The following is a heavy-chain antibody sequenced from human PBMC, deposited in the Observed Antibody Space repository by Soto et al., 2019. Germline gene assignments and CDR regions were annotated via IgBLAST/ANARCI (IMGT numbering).Heavy chain of an antibody. CDR3: ASVTRTCISTSCYRYYYGMDV. D-gene: IGHD2-2*02. CDR2: INPSGGST. J-gene: IGHJ6*02. V-gene: IGHV1-46*01. Sequence: ASVKVSCKASGYTFTSYHMPWGRQAPGQGLEWMGIINPSGGSTSYAQKFQGRVTMTRDTSTSTVYMELSSLRSEDTAVYYCASVTRTCISTSCYRYYYGMDVWG. CDR1: GYTFTSYH.